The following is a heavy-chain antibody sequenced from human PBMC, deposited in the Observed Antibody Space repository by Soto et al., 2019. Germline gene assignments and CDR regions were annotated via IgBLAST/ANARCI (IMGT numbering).Heavy chain of an antibody. D-gene: IGHD1-26*01. CDR1: GYSISDYF. V-gene: IGHV1-2*02. CDR3: ARIKWGLNYYNGMDV. Sequence: QVQLVQSGAEVKKSGASVKVSCKPSGYSISDYFIQWVRQAPGQGLEWVAWINPKTAATNYAKKFQGRVSVTWDTSSTTAYMELTSLRPDDTAVYYCARIKWGLNYYNGMDVWGQGTTVIVSS. CDR2: INPKTAAT. J-gene: IGHJ6*02.